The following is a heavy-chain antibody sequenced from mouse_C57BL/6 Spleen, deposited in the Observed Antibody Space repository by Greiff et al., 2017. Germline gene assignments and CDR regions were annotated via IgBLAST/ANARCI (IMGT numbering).Heavy chain of an antibody. J-gene: IGHJ2*01. CDR1: GYTFTSYW. V-gene: IGHV1-72*01. CDR2: IDPNGGGT. CDR3: ARSAYYSNDSYFDY. D-gene: IGHD2-5*01. Sequence: VQLQQPGAEFVKPGASVKLSCKASGYTFTSYWMHWVQQTPGRGLEWMGRIDPNGGGTKYNEKFKSKATLTVDKPSSTAYMQLSSLTSEDSAVYYCARSAYYSNDSYFDYWGKGTTLTVSS.